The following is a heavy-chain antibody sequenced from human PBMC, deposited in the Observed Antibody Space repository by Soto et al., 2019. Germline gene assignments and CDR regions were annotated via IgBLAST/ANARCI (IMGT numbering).Heavy chain of an antibody. CDR2: IYHTGTT. Sequence: QVQLLESGPGLVKPSGTLSLTCAVSGGSVNNNHWWTWVRQPPGKGLEWIGEIYHTGTTNYNPSLKSRVTISLVKSNNRFSLNVNSVTAADTAVYYCASALVGAFDVWGQGTMVTVSS. CDR1: GGSVNNNHW. CDR3: ASALVGAFDV. V-gene: IGHV4-4*02. D-gene: IGHD3-10*01. J-gene: IGHJ3*01.